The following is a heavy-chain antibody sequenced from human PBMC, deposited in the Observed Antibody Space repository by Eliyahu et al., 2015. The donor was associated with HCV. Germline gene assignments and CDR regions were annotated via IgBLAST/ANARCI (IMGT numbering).Heavy chain of an antibody. V-gene: IGHV3-9*01. J-gene: IGHJ6*02. D-gene: IGHD6-13*01. CDR1: GFTFXDYA. Sequence: EVQLVESGGGLVQPGRSLXLSCXASGFTFXDYAMXWVRQAPGKGLXWVSGISWNSGSIGYADSVKGRFTISRDNAKNSLYLQMNSLRAEDTALYYCAKDQFGIATTGGGMDVWGQGTTVTVSS. CDR2: ISWNSGSI. CDR3: AKDQFGIATTGGGMDV.